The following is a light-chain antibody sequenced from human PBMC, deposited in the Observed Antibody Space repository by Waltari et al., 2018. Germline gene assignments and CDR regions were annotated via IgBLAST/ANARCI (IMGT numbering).Light chain of an antibody. V-gene: IGKV1-39*01. Sequence: DIQMTQSPSSLSASVGDRVTITCRASQKLADYLKWYQEKPGEAPKLLIWGASSLQRGVPSRFSGSGSVTDFTLTISSLHPEDFATFYCQQSYRTPYTFGQGTELDIK. J-gene: IGKJ2*01. CDR2: GAS. CDR3: QQSYRTPYT. CDR1: QKLADY.